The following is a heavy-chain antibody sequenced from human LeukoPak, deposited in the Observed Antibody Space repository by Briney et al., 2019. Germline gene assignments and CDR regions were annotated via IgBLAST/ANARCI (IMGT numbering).Heavy chain of an antibody. CDR2: ISYDGSNK. V-gene: IGHV3-30*19. J-gene: IGHJ4*02. D-gene: IGHD5/OR15-5a*01. CDR1: GFTFSSYG. Sequence: GRSLRLSCAASGFTFSSYGMHWVRQAPGKGLEWVAVISYDGSNKYYADSVKGRFTISRDNSKNTLYLQMDCLRAEDTAVYYCARDSVSDYWGQGTLVTVSS. CDR3: ARDSVSDY.